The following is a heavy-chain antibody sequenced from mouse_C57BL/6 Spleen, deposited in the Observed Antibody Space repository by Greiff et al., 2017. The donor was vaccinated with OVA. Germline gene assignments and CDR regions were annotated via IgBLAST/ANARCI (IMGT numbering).Heavy chain of an antibody. Sequence: QVQLQQSGAELVKPGASVKISCKASGYAFSSYWMNWVKQRPGKGLEWIGQIYPGDGDTNYNGKFKGKATLTADKSSSTAYMQLSSLTSEDSAVYFCARWRTTVVATGAMDYWGQGTSVTVSS. CDR3: ARWRTTVVATGAMDY. D-gene: IGHD1-1*01. J-gene: IGHJ4*01. V-gene: IGHV1-80*01. CDR1: GYAFSSYW. CDR2: IYPGDGDT.